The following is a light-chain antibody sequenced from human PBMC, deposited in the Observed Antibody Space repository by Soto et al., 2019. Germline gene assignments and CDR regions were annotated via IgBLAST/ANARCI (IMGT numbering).Light chain of an antibody. J-gene: IGLJ3*02. CDR2: QDS. V-gene: IGLV3-1*01. CDR3: AAWDDSLSWV. Sequence: SYELTQPPSVSVSPGQTASITCSGAKLGDKYACWYQQKPGQSPVLVIYQDSKRPSGIPERFSGSKSGTSASLAISGLQPEDEADYYCAAWDDSLSWVFGGGTKLTVL. CDR1: KLGDKY.